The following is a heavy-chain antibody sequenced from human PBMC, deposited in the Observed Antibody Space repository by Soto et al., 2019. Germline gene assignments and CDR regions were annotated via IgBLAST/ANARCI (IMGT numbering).Heavy chain of an antibody. D-gene: IGHD2-15*01. J-gene: IGHJ5*02. V-gene: IGHV1-18*01. Sequence: ASVKVSCKASGYTFTSYGISWVRQAPGQGLEWMGWISANNGNTNYAQKLQGRVTMTTDTSTSTAYMELSSLRSDDTAVYYCAREYCSGGSCRPDPWGQGTLVTVSS. CDR1: GYTFTSYG. CDR3: AREYCSGGSCRPDP. CDR2: ISANNGNT.